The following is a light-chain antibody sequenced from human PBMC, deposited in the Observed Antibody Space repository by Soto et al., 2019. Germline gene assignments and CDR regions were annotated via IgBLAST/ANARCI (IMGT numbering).Light chain of an antibody. V-gene: IGLV2-14*01. J-gene: IGLJ1*01. CDR3: NSYSSTSFYV. Sequence: QSVLAQPVSMSGSPGQSITISCTGSGSDIATFNYVSWYQQYPGKAPKLLIYQVTSRASGVSHRFSGSKSGNTAALTISGLQPEDEAEYYCNSYSSTSFYVFGTGTKVT. CDR1: GSDIATFNY. CDR2: QVT.